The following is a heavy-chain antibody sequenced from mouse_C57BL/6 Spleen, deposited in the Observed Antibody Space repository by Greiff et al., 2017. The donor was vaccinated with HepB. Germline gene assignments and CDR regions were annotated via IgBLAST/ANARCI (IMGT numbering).Heavy chain of an antibody. V-gene: IGHV5-12*01. J-gene: IGHJ4*01. D-gene: IGHD2-4*01. CDR2: ISNGVGST. Sequence: EVKLMESGGGLVQPGGSLKLSCAASGFTFSDYYMYWVRQTPEKRLEWVAYISNGVGSTYYPDTVKGRFTISRDNAKNTLYLQMSSLQSEDPAVYYCSRPSIPYDYDEDMDYWGQGTSVTVSS. CDR3: SRPSIPYDYDEDMDY. CDR1: GFTFSDYY.